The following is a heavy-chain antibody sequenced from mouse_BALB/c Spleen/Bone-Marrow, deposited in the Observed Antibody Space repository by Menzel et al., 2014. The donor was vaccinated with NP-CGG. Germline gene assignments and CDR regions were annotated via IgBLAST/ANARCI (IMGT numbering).Heavy chain of an antibody. J-gene: IGHJ4*01. CDR2: IWAGGST. V-gene: IGHV2-9*02. D-gene: IGHD6-1*01. CDR1: GFSLTSYG. Sequence: VQLVESGPGLVSPSQSLSITCTVSGFSLTSYGVHWVRQPPGKGLEWLGVIWAGGSTNYNSALMSRLSISKDNSKSQVFLKRNSLQADDTAMYYCARAAPRYFAMDYWGQGTSVTVSS. CDR3: ARAAPRYFAMDY.